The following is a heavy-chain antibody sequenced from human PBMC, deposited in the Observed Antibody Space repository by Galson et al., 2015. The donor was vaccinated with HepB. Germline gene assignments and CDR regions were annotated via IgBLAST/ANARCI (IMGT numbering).Heavy chain of an antibody. CDR2: FDPEDGET. J-gene: IGHJ4*02. V-gene: IGHV1-24*01. CDR1: GYTLTELS. D-gene: IGHD5-18*01. Sequence: SVKVSCKVSGYTLTELSMHWVRQAPGKGLEWMRGFDPEDGETIYAQKFQGRVTMTEDTSTDTAYMELSSLRSEDTAVYYCATGPIFGYGYMNPRYYFDYWGQGTLVTVSS. CDR3: ATGPIFGYGYMNPRYYFDY.